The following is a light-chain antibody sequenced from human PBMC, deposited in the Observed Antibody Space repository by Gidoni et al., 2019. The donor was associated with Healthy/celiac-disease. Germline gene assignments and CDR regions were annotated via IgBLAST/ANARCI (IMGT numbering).Light chain of an antibody. V-gene: IGKV1-39*01. Sequence: DIQMTHSPSSLSASVGDRVTITCRASQSISSYLNWYQQKPGKAPKLLIYAASSLQSGVPSRFSGSGSGTDFTLTISSLQPEDFATYYWQQSYSTSITFGQGTRLEIK. J-gene: IGKJ5*01. CDR1: QSISSY. CDR3: QQSYSTSIT. CDR2: AAS.